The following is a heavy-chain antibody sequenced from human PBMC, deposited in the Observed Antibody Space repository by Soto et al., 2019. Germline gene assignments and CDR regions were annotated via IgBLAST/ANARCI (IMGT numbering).Heavy chain of an antibody. CDR3: AGSRALLWFGELLYEGPTFDY. CDR1: GYTFTSYG. V-gene: IGHV1-18*01. CDR2: ISAYNGNT. D-gene: IGHD3-10*01. Sequence: QVQLVQSGAEVKKPGASVKVSCKASGYTFTSYGISWVRQAPGQGLEWMGWISAYNGNTNYAQKLQGRVTMTTDTSTSTAYMELRSLRSDDTAVYYCAGSRALLWFGELLYEGPTFDYWGQGTLVTVSS. J-gene: IGHJ4*02.